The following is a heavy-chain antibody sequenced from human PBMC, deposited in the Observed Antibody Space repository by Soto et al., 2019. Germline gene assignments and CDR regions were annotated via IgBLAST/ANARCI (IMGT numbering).Heavy chain of an antibody. CDR1: GFTFSASA. Sequence: EVQLVESGGGLVQPGGSLKLSCAASGFTFSASAMHWVRQASGKGLEWLGRMRSKANSYATAYAASVKGRFTISRDDSENTAYLQMDSLKTEDTALYYCSRQASDFYNRAPRYYMDVWGKGTTVTVSS. D-gene: IGHD3-3*01. V-gene: IGHV3-73*01. CDR3: SRQASDFYNRAPRYYMDV. J-gene: IGHJ6*03. CDR2: MRSKANSYAT.